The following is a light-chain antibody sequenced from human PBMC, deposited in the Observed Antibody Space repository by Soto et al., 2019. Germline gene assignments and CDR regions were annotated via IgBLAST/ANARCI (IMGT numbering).Light chain of an antibody. CDR1: SSDVGGYNY. CDR2: EVS. J-gene: IGLJ1*01. V-gene: IGLV2-14*01. CDR3: SSYTSSSTLEV. Sequence: QSVLTQPASVSGSPGQSITISCTGTSSDVGGYNYVSWYQQHPGKAPKLMIYEVSNRPSGVSNRFSGSKSGNTASLTISGLQAEVEADYYCSSYTSSSTLEVFGTGTKLTVL.